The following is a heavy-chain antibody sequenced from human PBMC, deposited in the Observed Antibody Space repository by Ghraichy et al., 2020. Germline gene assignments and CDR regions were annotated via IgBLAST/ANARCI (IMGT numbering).Heavy chain of an antibody. CDR1: GYTFTGYY. CDR3: ARATRGHCSSTSCYYGILGY. D-gene: IGHD2-2*01. Sequence: ASVKVSCKASGYTFTGYYMHWVRQAPGQGLEWMGRINPNSGGTNYAQKFQGRVTMTRDTSISTAYMELSRLRSDDTAVYYYARATRGHCSSTSCYYGILGYWGQGTLVTVSS. CDR2: INPNSGGT. V-gene: IGHV1-2*06. J-gene: IGHJ4*02.